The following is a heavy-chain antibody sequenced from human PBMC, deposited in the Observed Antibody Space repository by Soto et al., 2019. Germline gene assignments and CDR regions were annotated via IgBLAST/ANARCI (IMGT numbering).Heavy chain of an antibody. D-gene: IGHD1-1*01. Sequence: EVQLLESGGSLVQPGGSLRLSCAASGFSFSTYAMGWVRQDPGKGLEWVSAISGSGSATYYADPVKGRFTISRDNSKDTLYLQMTSLRAGDTAVYYCAKDIEGTGTNVISYSWCQGSLVTVSS. CDR1: GFSFSTYA. J-gene: IGHJ4*02. V-gene: IGHV3-23*01. CDR3: AKDIEGTGTNVISYS. CDR2: ISGSGSAT.